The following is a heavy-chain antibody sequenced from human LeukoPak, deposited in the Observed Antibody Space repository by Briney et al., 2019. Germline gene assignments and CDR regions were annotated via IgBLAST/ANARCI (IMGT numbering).Heavy chain of an antibody. D-gene: IGHD1-26*01. CDR2: IYSSGHT. CDR1: SDSISTSTYY. J-gene: IGHJ4*02. Sequence: SETLSLTCTVSSDSISTSTYYWGWIRQPPGKGLEWVGGIYSSGHTYYSPPLQNRVTISVDTSKNQFSLKLSSVTAADTAIYYCARHRSPGVGATEYWGQGTLVTVSS. CDR3: ARHRSPGVGATEY. V-gene: IGHV4-39*01.